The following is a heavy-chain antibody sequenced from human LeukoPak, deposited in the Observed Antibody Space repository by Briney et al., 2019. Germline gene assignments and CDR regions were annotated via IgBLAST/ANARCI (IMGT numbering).Heavy chain of an antibody. CDR3: ARDEFPIPYCSSTSCPRSAFDI. Sequence: GGSLRLSCAASGFTFSSYSMNWVRQAPGKGLEWVSYISSSSSTIYYADSVKGRFTISRDNAKNSLYLQMNSLRAEDTAVYYCARDEFPIPYCSSTSCPRSAFDIWGQGTMVTVSS. CDR2: ISSSSSTI. V-gene: IGHV3-48*01. D-gene: IGHD2-2*01. J-gene: IGHJ3*02. CDR1: GFTFSSYS.